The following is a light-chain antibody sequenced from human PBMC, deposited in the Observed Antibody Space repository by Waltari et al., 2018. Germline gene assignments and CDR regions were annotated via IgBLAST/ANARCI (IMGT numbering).Light chain of an antibody. CDR1: SSDVGGYDY. CDR3: SSFAGINTYV. CDR2: QVN. V-gene: IGLV2-8*01. J-gene: IGLJ1*01. Sequence: QSALTQPPSASGSPGQSVTISCTGTSSDVGGYDYVSWYQQHPGKAPKLLLYQVNKRPSGVPDRFSGSKSGNTASLTVSGLQAEDEADYYCSSFAGINTYVFGTGTTVTVI.